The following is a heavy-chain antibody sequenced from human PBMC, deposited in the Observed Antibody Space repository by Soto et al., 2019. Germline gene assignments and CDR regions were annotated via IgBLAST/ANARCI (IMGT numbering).Heavy chain of an antibody. J-gene: IGHJ6*02. Sequence: EVQLLESGGGLVQPGGSLRLSCAASGFTFSSYAMSWVRQAPGKGLEWVSAISGSGGSTYYADSVKGRFTISRDNSKNTRYLQMNSLSAEDTAVYYCAKGLCIVAHMDVWGQGTTVTVSS. CDR2: ISGSGGST. CDR3: AKGLCIVAHMDV. CDR1: GFTFSSYA. V-gene: IGHV3-23*01. D-gene: IGHD2-15*01.